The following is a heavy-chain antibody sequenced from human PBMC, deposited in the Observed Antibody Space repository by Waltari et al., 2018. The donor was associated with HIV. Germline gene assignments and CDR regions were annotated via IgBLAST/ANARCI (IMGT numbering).Heavy chain of an antibody. V-gene: IGHV3-30*18. CDR1: GLAFRSYA. CDR3: VNDFYGGNSRWDYFEH. J-gene: IGHJ4*02. Sequence: QVKLVESGGAVVQPGRSLRISGVAPGLAFRSYALHWVRQAPGKGLEWVAVMSSDGNKRHYAGAVKGRFTISRDNSKDTLYLEMDSLRIEDTALYYCVNDFYGGNSRWDYFEHWGQGTLVTVSS. D-gene: IGHD4-17*01. CDR2: MSSDGNKR.